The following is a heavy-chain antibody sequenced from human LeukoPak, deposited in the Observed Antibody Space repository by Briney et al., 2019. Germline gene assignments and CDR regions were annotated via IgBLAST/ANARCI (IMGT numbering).Heavy chain of an antibody. D-gene: IGHD2-8*01. Sequence: RGRSLRLSCTASGFTFGDYAMSWFRQAPGEGLGWVGFIRSKAYGGTTEYAASVQGRFTISRDDSKSIAYLQMNSLKTEDTAVYYCTIEDCTNGVCYTLFAYWGQGTLVTVS. CDR2: IRSKAYGGTT. CDR3: TIEDCTNGVCYTLFAY. V-gene: IGHV3-49*03. CDR1: GFTFGDYA. J-gene: IGHJ4*02.